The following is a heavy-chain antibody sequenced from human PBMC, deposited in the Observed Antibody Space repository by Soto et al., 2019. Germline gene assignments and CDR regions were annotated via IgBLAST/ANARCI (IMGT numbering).Heavy chain of an antibody. Sequence: PGGSLRLSCAASGFTFNKHAMNWVRQAPGKGLEWVSAISGRGDSTYYADSVKGRFTISRDNSKNTLYLQMNSQRAEDTAVYYCAKAGPSSGYYYASDYWGQGTLVTVSS. J-gene: IGHJ4*02. CDR2: ISGRGDST. D-gene: IGHD3-22*01. CDR1: GFTFNKHA. V-gene: IGHV3-23*01. CDR3: AKAGPSSGYYYASDY.